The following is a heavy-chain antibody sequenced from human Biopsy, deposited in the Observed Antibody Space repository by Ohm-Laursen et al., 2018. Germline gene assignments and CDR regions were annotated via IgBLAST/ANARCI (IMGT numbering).Heavy chain of an antibody. Sequence: SSLRLSCAASDFTFDDYAMSWVRQRPGKGLEWVSGITWNSGHIAYADSVKGRFTISRDNAKNVLWLQMNSLRVDDTAMYYCVKDIRRYFYGMDVWGQGTTVTVSS. CDR3: VKDIRRYFYGMDV. CDR1: DFTFDDYA. CDR2: ITWNSGHI. V-gene: IGHV3-9*01. D-gene: IGHD3-10*01. J-gene: IGHJ6*02.